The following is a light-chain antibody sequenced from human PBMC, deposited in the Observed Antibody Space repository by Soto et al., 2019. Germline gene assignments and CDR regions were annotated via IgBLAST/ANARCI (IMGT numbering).Light chain of an antibody. J-gene: IGKJ1*01. CDR3: QHYKMYSPWT. CDR1: QSIGKW. V-gene: IGKV1-5*01. Sequence: DIQMTQSPSTLSASVGDRVTITCRASQSIGKWLAWYQQKPGKAPKLLIYDVSSLQSGVPSRFSGSGSGTEFTLTISSLQPDDFATYYCQHYKMYSPWTFGQGTKVDI. CDR2: DVS.